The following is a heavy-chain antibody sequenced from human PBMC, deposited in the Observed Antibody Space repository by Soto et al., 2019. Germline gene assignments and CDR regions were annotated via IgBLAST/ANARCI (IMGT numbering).Heavy chain of an antibody. V-gene: IGHV3-23*01. CDR2: ISGSGGST. CDR3: AKSPYSYPLDWFDP. CDR1: GFTFSSYG. J-gene: IGHJ5*02. Sequence: GGSLRLSCAASGFTFSSYGLRWVRQPTGKGLEWVSAISGSGGSTYYADSVKGRFTISRDNSKNTLYLQMNSLRAEDTAVYYCAKSPYSYPLDWFDPWGQGTLVTVSS. D-gene: IGHD2-21*01.